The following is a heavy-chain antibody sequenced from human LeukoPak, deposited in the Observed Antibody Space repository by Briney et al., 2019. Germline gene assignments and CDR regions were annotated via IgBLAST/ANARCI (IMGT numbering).Heavy chain of an antibody. CDR1: GYTFTGYY. D-gene: IGHD3-9*01. J-gene: IGHJ4*02. CDR3: ARVSTEYYDILTGYYLVDY. V-gene: IGHV1-2*02. CDR2: INPNSGGT. Sequence: ASVKVSCKASGYTFTGYYMHWVRQAPGQGLEWMGWINPNSGGTNYAQKFQGRVTMTRDTSISTAYMELSRLRSDDTAVYYCARVSTEYYDILTGYYLVDYWSQGTLVTVSS.